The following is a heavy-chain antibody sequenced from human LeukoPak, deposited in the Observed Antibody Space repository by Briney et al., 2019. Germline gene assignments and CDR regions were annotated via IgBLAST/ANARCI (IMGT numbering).Heavy chain of an antibody. Sequence: PSETLSLTCTVSGGSISTSIDYWGWIRQPPGKGLEWIGSLYYSGSTYYNPSLKSRVSISVDTSKNQFSLKLSSVTAADTAVYYCARQSSFNWVYFDYWGQGTLVTVSS. CDR2: LYYSGST. V-gene: IGHV4-39*01. J-gene: IGHJ4*02. CDR1: GGSISTSIDY. CDR3: ARQSSFNWVYFDY. D-gene: IGHD7-27*01.